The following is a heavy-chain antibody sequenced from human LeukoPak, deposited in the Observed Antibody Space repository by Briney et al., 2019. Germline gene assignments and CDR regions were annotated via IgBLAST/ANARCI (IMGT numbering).Heavy chain of an antibody. CDR2: INHSGST. J-gene: IGHJ4*02. D-gene: IGHD6-19*01. CDR3: ARDSVYSSGWYVPVDY. Sequence: SETLSLTCAVYGGSFSGYYWSWIRQPPGKGLEWIGEINHSGSTNYNPSLKSRVTISVDTSKNQFSLKLSSVTAADTAVYYCARDSVYSSGWYVPVDYWGQGTLVTVSS. V-gene: IGHV4-34*01. CDR1: GGSFSGYY.